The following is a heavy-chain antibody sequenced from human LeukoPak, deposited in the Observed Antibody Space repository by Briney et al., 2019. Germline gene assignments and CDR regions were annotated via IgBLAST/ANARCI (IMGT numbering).Heavy chain of an antibody. CDR1: GGSISSDF. D-gene: IGHD3-16*01. Sequence: SETLSLTCTVSGGSISSDFWSWIRQPPGKGLEWIGFINYSGTTYYNPSLKSRVTISVDSSKIQFSLNLRSVTAADTAVYYCARDLRAAYWGQGTLVTVSS. CDR3: ARDLRAAY. V-gene: IGHV4-59*01. CDR2: INYSGTT. J-gene: IGHJ4*02.